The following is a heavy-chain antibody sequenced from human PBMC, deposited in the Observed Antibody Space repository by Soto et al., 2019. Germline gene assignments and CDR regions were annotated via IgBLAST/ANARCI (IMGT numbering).Heavy chain of an antibody. CDR1: GGSFSGYY. J-gene: IGHJ6*02. D-gene: IGHD6-19*01. V-gene: IGHV4-34*01. CDR3: ARAAVAGTTYYYYYGMDV. Sequence: SETLSLTCAVYGGSFSGYYWSWIRQPPGKGLEWIGEINHSGSTNYNPSLKSRVTISVDTSKNQFSLKLSSVTAADTAVYYCARAAVAGTTYYYYYGMDVWGQGTTVTVSS. CDR2: INHSGST.